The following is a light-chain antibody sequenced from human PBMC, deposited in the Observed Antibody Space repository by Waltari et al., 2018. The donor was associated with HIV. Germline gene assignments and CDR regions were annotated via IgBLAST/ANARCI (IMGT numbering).Light chain of an antibody. CDR1: TSNIGSND. V-gene: IGLV1-47*01. Sequence: SVLTQPPSASGTPGQRVTISCSGSTSNIGSNDVFWYQHLPGAAPKLLIHRNNQRPPGVPDRFSGSTSGTSASLAINGLRSKDEADYYCVAWDDSLRGVVFGGGTKVAAL. CDR3: VAWDDSLRGVV. J-gene: IGLJ2*01. CDR2: RNN.